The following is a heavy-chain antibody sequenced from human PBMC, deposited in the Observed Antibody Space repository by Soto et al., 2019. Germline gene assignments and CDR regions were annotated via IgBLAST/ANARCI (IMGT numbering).Heavy chain of an antibody. D-gene: IGHD3-22*01. CDR2: IIPIFGTA. Sequence: SVKVSCKASGGTFSSYAISWVRQAPGQGLEWMGGIIPIFGTANYAQKFQGRVTITADESTSTAYMELSSLRSEDTAVYYCAREKEYYDSSGYSAGYFDYWGQGTLVTVSS. CDR1: GGTFSSYA. V-gene: IGHV1-69*13. J-gene: IGHJ4*02. CDR3: AREKEYYDSSGYSAGYFDY.